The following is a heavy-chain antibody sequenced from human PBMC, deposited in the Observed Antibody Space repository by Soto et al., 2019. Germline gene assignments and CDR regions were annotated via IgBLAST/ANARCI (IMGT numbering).Heavy chain of an antibody. V-gene: IGHV3-23*01. D-gene: IGHD2-15*01. CDR2: VSRGGST. CDR1: GFTFTSYA. CDR3: VKRRGAGGHFDY. J-gene: IGHJ4*02. Sequence: EVQLLESGGGLVQPEGSLRLSCAASGFTFTSYAMGWVRQAPGKGLECVSVVSRGGSTHYADSVTGRFIVSRDNSKNTVSLQMNSLRADDTAVYYCVKRRGAGGHFDYWGQGALVTVSS.